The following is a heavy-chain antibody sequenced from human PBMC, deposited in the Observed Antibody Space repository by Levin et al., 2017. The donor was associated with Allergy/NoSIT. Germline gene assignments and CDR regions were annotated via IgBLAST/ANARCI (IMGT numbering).Heavy chain of an antibody. CDR1: GYSFTSYW. D-gene: IGHD6-19*01. Sequence: GGSLRLSCKGSGYSFTSYWIGWVRQMPGKGLEWMGIIYPGDSDTRYSPSFQGQVTISADKSISTAYLQWSSLKASDTAMYYCARRMYSSGLYYYYGMDVWGQGTTVTVSS. CDR3: ARRMYSSGLYYYYGMDV. V-gene: IGHV5-51*01. J-gene: IGHJ6*02. CDR2: IYPGDSDT.